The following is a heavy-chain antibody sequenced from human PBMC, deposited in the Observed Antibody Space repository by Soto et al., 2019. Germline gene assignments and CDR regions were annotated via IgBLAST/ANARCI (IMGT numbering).Heavy chain of an antibody. CDR1: GFTFSSYG. D-gene: IGHD1-1*01. J-gene: IGHJ3*02. CDR3: VLTVAHNWNDAFDI. CDR2: ISYDGSNK. V-gene: IGHV3-30*03. Sequence: QVQLVESGGGVVQPGRSLRLSCAASGFTFSSYGMHWVRQAPGKGLEWVAVISYDGSNKYYADSVKGRFTISRDNSKNTLYLQMNSLRAEDTAVYYCVLTVAHNWNDAFDIWGQGTMVTVSS.